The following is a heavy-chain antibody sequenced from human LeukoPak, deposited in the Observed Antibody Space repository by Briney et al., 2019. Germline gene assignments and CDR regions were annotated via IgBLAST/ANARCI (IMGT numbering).Heavy chain of an antibody. D-gene: IGHD3-16*02. CDR1: GGSISSSNW. CDR3: ARGNVFKGGLSNY. J-gene: IGHJ4*02. V-gene: IGHV4-4*02. Sequence: PSETLSLTCAVSGGSISSSNWWSWVRQPPGKGLEWIGEIYHSGSTNYNPSLKSRVTISVDKSKNQFSLKLSSVTAADTAVYYCARGNVFKGGLSNYWGQGTLVTVSS. CDR2: IYHSGST.